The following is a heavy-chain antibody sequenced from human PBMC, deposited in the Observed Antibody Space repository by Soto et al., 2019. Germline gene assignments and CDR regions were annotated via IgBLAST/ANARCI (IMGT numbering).Heavy chain of an antibody. Sequence: GGSLRLSCAASGFTFSSHWMHWVRQAPGKGLVWVSRISGDGSSTSYADSVEGRFTIFRDNAKNTLYLQMNSLRAEDTAVYYCARDTNGLSYWGQGTLVTVSS. J-gene: IGHJ4*02. D-gene: IGHD2-8*01. CDR2: ISGDGSST. CDR1: GFTFSSHW. V-gene: IGHV3-74*01. CDR3: ARDTNGLSY.